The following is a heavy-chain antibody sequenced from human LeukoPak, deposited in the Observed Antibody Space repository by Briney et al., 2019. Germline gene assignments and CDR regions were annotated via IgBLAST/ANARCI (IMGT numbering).Heavy chain of an antibody. V-gene: IGHV1-2*02. CDR3: AAVAGLGNAFDI. Sequence: ASVKVSCKASGYTFTGYYIHWVRQAPGQGLEWMGWINPNINGTNYAQKFQGRVTMTRDTSISTAYMELSRLRSDDTAVYYCAAVAGLGNAFDIWGQGTMVTVSS. J-gene: IGHJ3*02. D-gene: IGHD6-19*01. CDR2: INPNINGT. CDR1: GYTFTGYY.